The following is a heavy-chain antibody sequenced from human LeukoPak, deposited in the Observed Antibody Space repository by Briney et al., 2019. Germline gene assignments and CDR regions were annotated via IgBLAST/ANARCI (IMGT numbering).Heavy chain of an antibody. CDR3: ARPNSYYDSSGYYFDY. CDR2: INPSGGST. D-gene: IGHD3-22*01. J-gene: IGHJ4*02. Sequence: ASVKVSCKASGYTFTSYYMHWVRQAPGQGLEWMGIINPSGGSTSYAQKFQGRVTMTRDTSTSTVYIELSSLRSEDTAVYYCARPNSYYDSSGYYFDYWGQGTLVIVSS. V-gene: IGHV1-46*01. CDR1: GYTFTSYY.